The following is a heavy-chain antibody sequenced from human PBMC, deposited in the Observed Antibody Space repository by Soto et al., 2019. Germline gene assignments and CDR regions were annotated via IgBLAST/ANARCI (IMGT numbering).Heavy chain of an antibody. CDR1: GYTFTNYY. CDR3: ARDHRLLWFGELLI. Sequence: QVQLVQSGAEVKKPGASVKVSCKASGYTFTNYYIHWVRQAPGQGLEWMGIINPSGGSTDYTQKFQDRVTMSRDTSTRTVYMELSSLRSEDTAVYYCARDHRLLWFGELLIWGQGTLVTVSS. J-gene: IGHJ4*02. CDR2: INPSGGST. V-gene: IGHV1-46*01. D-gene: IGHD3-10*01.